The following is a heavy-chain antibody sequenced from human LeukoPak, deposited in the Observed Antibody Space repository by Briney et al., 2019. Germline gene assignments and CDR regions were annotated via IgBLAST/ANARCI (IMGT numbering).Heavy chain of an antibody. J-gene: IGHJ6*02. D-gene: IGHD6-13*01. CDR2: ISAYNGNT. V-gene: IGHV1-18*01. CDR3: ARDLTAAGNYYYGMDV. Sequence: ASVKVSCKASGYTFTSYGISWVRQAPGQGLEWMGWISAYNGNTNYAQKLQGRVTMTTDTSTSTAYMELRSLRSDDTAVYYCARDLTAAGNYYYGMDVWGQGTTVTVSS. CDR1: GYTFTSYG.